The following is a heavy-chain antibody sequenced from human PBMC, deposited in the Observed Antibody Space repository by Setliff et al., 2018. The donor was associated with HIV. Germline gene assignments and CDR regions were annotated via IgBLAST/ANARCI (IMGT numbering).Heavy chain of an antibody. V-gene: IGHV1-3*01. CDR3: ARSPGDYLFDY. D-gene: IGHD4-17*01. Sequence: ASVQVSCKASGYTFTSYAIHWVRQAPGQSLEWMGWINAGYGNTKYSQKFQGRVTITRDASASTAYMELSSLRSEDTAVYYCARSPGDYLFDYWGQGTLVTVSS. CDR2: INAGYGNT. CDR1: GYTFTSYA. J-gene: IGHJ4*02.